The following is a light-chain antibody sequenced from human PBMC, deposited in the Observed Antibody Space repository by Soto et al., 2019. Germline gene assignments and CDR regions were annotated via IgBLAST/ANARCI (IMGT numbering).Light chain of an antibody. J-gene: IGKJ1*01. CDR1: QSVSSKY. Sequence: EIVLTQSPVSLSFSPGERATLSCRARQSVSSKYLGWYQQKPGQAPRLLIYGASSRANGIPDRFSGSGSGTDFTLTISRLEPEDFAVYYCQQYGSSPPWTFGQGTKVDIK. V-gene: IGKV3-20*01. CDR3: QQYGSSPPWT. CDR2: GAS.